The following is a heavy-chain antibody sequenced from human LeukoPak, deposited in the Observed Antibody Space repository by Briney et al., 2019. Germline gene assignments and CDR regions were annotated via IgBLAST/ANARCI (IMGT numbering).Heavy chain of an antibody. D-gene: IGHD6-13*01. Sequence: ASVKVSCKASGYTFTGYYMHWVRQAPGQGLEWMGWINPNSGGTNYAQKFQGRVTMTRDTSISTAYMELSRLRSDDTAVYYCARDSSWSQAFDYWGQGTLVTVSS. CDR2: INPNSGGT. CDR3: ARDSSWSQAFDY. V-gene: IGHV1-2*02. CDR1: GYTFTGYY. J-gene: IGHJ4*02.